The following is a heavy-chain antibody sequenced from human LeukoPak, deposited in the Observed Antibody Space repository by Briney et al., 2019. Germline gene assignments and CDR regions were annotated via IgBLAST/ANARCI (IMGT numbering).Heavy chain of an antibody. Sequence: PGRSLRLSCAASGFTFSSYGLHWVRQAPGKGLEWVAVIWYDGSNKYYADSVKGRFTISRDNSKNTLYLQMNSLRAEDTAVYYCARDLFPETDSGSYLHYWGQGTLVTDSS. CDR1: GFTFSSYG. CDR2: IWYDGSNK. J-gene: IGHJ4*02. V-gene: IGHV3-33*01. CDR3: ARDLFPETDSGSYLHY. D-gene: IGHD1-26*01.